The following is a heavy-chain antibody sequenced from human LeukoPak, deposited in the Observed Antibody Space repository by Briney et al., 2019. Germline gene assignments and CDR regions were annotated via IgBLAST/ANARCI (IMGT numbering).Heavy chain of an antibody. CDR2: IYDSGST. J-gene: IGHJ5*02. Sequence: SETLSLTCTVSGGSIRSSYYYWGWIRQPPGKGLEWIGSIYDSGSTYYNPSLKSRVTISVDTSKNQFSLKLSSVTAADTAVFYCAGQYQLLSGCFDPWGQGTLVTVSS. CDR1: GGSIRSSYYY. V-gene: IGHV4-39*07. CDR3: AGQYQLLSGCFDP. D-gene: IGHD2-2*01.